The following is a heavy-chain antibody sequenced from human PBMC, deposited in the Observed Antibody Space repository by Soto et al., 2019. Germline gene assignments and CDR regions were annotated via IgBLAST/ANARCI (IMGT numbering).Heavy chain of an antibody. J-gene: IGHJ4*02. CDR1: GFTVSSNY. V-gene: IGHV3-66*01. D-gene: IGHD3-16*01. CDR2: IYSGGST. CDR3: ARETFPAVSGGAYFDY. Sequence: EVQLVESGGGLVQPGGSLRLSCAASGFTVSSNYMNWVRQAPGMGLAWVTVIYSGGSTYYADSVKGRFTISRDNSKNTLYLQMNSLRAEDTAVYYCARETFPAVSGGAYFDYWGQGTLVTVSS.